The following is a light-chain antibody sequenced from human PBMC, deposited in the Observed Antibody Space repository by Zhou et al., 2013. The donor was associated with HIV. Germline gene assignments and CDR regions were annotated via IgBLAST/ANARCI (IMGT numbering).Light chain of an antibody. CDR2: RAS. Sequence: DIEMTQSPSSVSASIGDRVTITCRASQGVSTWLAWYQHKPGKDPKLLIYRASILQSGVSSRFSGSGSGTDFNLTISSLQPEDFATYYCQQVKIFPQSFGQGTKVDIK. CDR1: QGVSTW. J-gene: IGKJ1*01. V-gene: IGKV1-12*01. CDR3: QQVKIFPQS.